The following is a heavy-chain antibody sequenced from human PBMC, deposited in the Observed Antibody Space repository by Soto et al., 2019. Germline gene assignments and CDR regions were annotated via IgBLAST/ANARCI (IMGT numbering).Heavy chain of an antibody. V-gene: IGHV1-69*02. J-gene: IGHJ4*02. Sequence: QVELVQSGAEVKKPGSSVKVSCKASGDTFNFYTINWERQAPGLGLEWMGRFNPILSLSNSALKFQGRVTLTADKSTSTAYMVLSSLRSEDTAIYYCATSFGSGSRAFDYWGQGALVTVSS. CDR2: FNPILSLS. D-gene: IGHD3-10*01. CDR3: ATSFGSGSRAFDY. CDR1: GDTFNFYT.